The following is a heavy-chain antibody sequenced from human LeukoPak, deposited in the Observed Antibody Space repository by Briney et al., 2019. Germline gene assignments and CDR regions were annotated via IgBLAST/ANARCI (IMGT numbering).Heavy chain of an antibody. D-gene: IGHD6-13*01. V-gene: IGHV4-59*01. CDR2: IYYSGST. J-gene: IGHJ3*02. Sequence: LETLSLTCTVSGGSISSYYWSWIRQPPGKGLEWIGYIYYSGSTNYNPSLKSRVTISVDTSKNQFSLKLSSVTAADTAVYYCARAFQAGTTDAFDIWGQGTMVTVSS. CDR3: ARAFQAGTTDAFDI. CDR1: GGSISSYY.